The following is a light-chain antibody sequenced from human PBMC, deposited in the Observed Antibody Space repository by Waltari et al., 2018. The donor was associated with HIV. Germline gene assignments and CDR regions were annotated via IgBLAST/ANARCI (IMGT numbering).Light chain of an antibody. CDR3: QQNYSSRLT. V-gene: IGKV1-39*01. CDR2: GAS. Sequence: DIQMTQSPSSLSASVGDRVTITCRASQTIDTFLNWYQQTPGKAPNPLIHGASSLQGGVPSRFSGSGSGTHFTLTISNLHPEDFAVYYCQQNYSSRLTFGGGTKVEVK. CDR1: QTIDTF. J-gene: IGKJ4*01.